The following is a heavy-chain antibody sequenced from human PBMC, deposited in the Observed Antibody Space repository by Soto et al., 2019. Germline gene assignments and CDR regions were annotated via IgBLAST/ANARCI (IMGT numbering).Heavy chain of an antibody. V-gene: IGHV3-30*03. D-gene: IGHD1-26*01. J-gene: IGHJ4*02. CDR3: VRWENAYFDS. CDR2: ISYDGSFQ. Sequence: GGSLRLSCAASGFIFSGSGMHWVRQAPGKGLEWLAVISYDGSFQYYAGSVKGCFTISRDNSKNTVSLLMNSLTSEDTAVYYCVRWENAYFDSWGQGTQVTVSS. CDR1: GFIFSGSG.